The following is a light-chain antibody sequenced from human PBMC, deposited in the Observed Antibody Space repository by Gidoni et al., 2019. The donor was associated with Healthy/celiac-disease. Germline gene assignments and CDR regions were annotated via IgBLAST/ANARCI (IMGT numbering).Light chain of an antibody. CDR3: SSYTSSSTPLV. CDR1: SSDVGGYNY. Sequence: QSVLTQPASVSGSPGQSITISCPGTSSDVGGYNYVSWYHQHPGKAPKLMIYEVSNRPSGVSNRFSGSKSGNTASLTISGLQAEDEADYYCSSYTSSSTPLVFGGGTKLTVL. V-gene: IGLV2-14*01. J-gene: IGLJ2*01. CDR2: EVS.